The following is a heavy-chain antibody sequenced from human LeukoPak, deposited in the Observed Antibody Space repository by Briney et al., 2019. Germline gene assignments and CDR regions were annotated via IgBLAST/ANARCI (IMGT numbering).Heavy chain of an antibody. Sequence: GESLKISCKGSGYSFTSYWIGWVRQMPGKGLEWMGIIYPGDSDTRYSPSFQGQVTISAGKSISTAYLQWSSLKASDTAMYYCARDYTDYDFWSGPPGYMDVWGKGTTVTVSS. CDR2: IYPGDSDT. CDR1: GYSFTSYW. V-gene: IGHV5-51*01. CDR3: ARDYTDYDFWSGPPGYMDV. D-gene: IGHD3-3*01. J-gene: IGHJ6*03.